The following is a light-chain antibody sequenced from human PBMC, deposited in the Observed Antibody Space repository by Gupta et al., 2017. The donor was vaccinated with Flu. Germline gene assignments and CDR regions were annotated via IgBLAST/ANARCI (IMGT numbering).Light chain of an antibody. CDR2: GAS. V-gene: IGKV3-15*01. CDR3: QQYNDWPPFS. CDR1: QSVSSN. Sequence: ELVMTQYPATLSVSPGERATLSCRASQSVSSNLAWYQQKPGQAPRLLIYGASTRATGIPARFSGSGSGTEFTLTISSLQSEDFAVYYCQQYNDWPPFSFGQGTNLEIK. J-gene: IGKJ2*03.